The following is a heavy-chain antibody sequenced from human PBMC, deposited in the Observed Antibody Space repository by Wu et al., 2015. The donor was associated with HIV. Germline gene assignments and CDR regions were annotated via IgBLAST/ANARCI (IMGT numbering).Heavy chain of an antibody. Sequence: QVQLVQSGAEVKKPGASVKVSCKASGYTFTSYGISWVRQAPGQGLEWMGWISAYNGNTNYAQRFQGRVTMTTDTSTSTAYMELRSLRSDDTAVYYCARAPYCGGDCYAGFDIWGQGTLVTVSS. V-gene: IGHV1-18*01. D-gene: IGHD2-21*02. CDR3: ARAPYCGGDCYAGFDI. CDR1: GYTFTSYG. J-gene: IGHJ3*02. CDR2: ISAYNGNT.